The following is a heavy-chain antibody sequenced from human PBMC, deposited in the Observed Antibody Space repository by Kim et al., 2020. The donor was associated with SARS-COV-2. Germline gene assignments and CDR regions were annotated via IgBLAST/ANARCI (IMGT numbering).Heavy chain of an antibody. D-gene: IGHD3-10*01. J-gene: IGHJ6*02. V-gene: IGHV4-34*01. CDR2: INHSGST. Sequence: SETLSLTCAVYGGSFSGYYWSWIRQPPGKGLEWIGEINHSGSTNYNPSLKSRVTISVDTSKNQFSLKLSSVTAADTAVYYCARRGSGSRPGGMDVWGQGTTVTVSS. CDR1: GGSFSGYY. CDR3: ARRGSGSRPGGMDV.